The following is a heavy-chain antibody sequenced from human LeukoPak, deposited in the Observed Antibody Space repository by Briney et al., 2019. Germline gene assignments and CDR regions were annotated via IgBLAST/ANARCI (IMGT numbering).Heavy chain of an antibody. V-gene: IGHV4-39*01. J-gene: IGHJ4*02. D-gene: IGHD4/OR15-4a*01. CDR2: NYYSGST. Sequence: KPSETLSLTCTVSGGSSSSSSYYWGWIRQPPGKGLEWIGSNYYSGSTYYNPSLKSRVTISVDTSKNQFSLKLSSVTAADTAVYYCASMKLAVVPIDGAPQQGYWGQGTLVTVSS. CDR1: GGSSSSSSYY. CDR3: ASMKLAVVPIDGAPQQGY.